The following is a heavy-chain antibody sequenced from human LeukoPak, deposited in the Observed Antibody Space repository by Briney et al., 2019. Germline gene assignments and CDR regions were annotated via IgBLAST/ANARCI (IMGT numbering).Heavy chain of an antibody. CDR3: ARSYDSSGYYYGPQGY. V-gene: IGHV4-34*01. Sequence: SETLSLTCAVYGGSFSGYYWSWIRQPPGKGQEWIGEINHSGSTNYNPSLKSRVTISVDTSKNQFSLKLSSVTAADTAVYYCARSYDSSGYYYGPQGYWGQGTLATVSS. D-gene: IGHD3-22*01. CDR1: GGSFSGYY. CDR2: INHSGST. J-gene: IGHJ4*02.